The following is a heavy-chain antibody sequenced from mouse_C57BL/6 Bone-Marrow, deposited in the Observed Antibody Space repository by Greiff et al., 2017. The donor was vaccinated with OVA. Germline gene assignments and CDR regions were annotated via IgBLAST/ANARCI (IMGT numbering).Heavy chain of an antibody. D-gene: IGHD2-14*01. V-gene: IGHV1-5*01. CDR2: IYPGNSDT. J-gene: IGHJ2*01. Sequence: EVQLQQSGPVLVRPGASVKMSCKTSGYTFTSYWMHWVKQRPGQGLEWIGAIYPGNSDTSYNQKFKGKAKLTADTSASTAYMELSSLTKEDTAVYYCTRRRYRYYEDYWGQGTTLTVSS. CDR3: TRRRYRYYEDY. CDR1: GYTFTSYW.